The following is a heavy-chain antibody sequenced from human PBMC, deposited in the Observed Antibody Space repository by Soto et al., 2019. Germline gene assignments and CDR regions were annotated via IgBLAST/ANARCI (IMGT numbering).Heavy chain of an antibody. CDR1: GFSFAYYG. V-gene: IGHV3-30*18. D-gene: IGHD4-17*01. CDR3: AKAYATTAIES. J-gene: IGHJ4*02. CDR2: ISYDGTEK. Sequence: QVQLVESGGGVVQPGRSLRLSCAASGFSFAYYGMHWVRQAPGKGLEWVAVISYDGTEKYYEDSVKGRFTISRDNTKNRLDLQMNSLRGEDTAVYFCAKAYATTAIESWGQGTLVTVSS.